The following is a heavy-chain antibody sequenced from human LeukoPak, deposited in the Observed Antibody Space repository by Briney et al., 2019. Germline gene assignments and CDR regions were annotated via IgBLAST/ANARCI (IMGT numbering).Heavy chain of an antibody. Sequence: PGGSLRLSCAASGFTFSNYWMTWVRQAPGKGLEWVANIRQDGREKNYVDSVKGRFTISRDNAKNSLYLQMNSLRAEDTAVYYCARDRALGRYCSSTSCYHGTDYYMDVWGKGTTVTVSS. J-gene: IGHJ6*03. CDR1: GFTFSNYW. D-gene: IGHD2-2*01. CDR2: IRQDGREK. CDR3: ARDRALGRYCSSTSCYHGTDYYMDV. V-gene: IGHV3-7*01.